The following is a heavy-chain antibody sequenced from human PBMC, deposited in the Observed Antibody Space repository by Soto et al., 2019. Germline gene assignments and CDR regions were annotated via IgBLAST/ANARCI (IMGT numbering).Heavy chain of an antibody. J-gene: IGHJ5*02. CDR1: GFTFSSYG. V-gene: IGHV3-30*18. Sequence: GGSLRLSCAASGFTFSSYGMHWVRQAPGKGLEWVAVISYDGSNKYYADSVKGRFTISRDNSKNTLYLQMNSLRAEDTAVYYCAKSRVVDDPWGQGTLVTVSS. CDR3: AKSRVVDDP. D-gene: IGHD2-2*01. CDR2: ISYDGSNK.